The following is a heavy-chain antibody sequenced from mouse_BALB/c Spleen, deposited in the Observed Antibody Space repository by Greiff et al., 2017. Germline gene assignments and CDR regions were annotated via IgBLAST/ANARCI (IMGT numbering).Heavy chain of an antibody. CDR3: ARALPFAY. V-gene: IGHV3-2*02. Sequence: EVKLMESGPGLVKPSQSLSLTCTVTGYSITSDYAWNWIRQFPGNKLEWMGYISYSGSTSYNPSLKSRISITRDTSKNQFFLQLNSVTTEDTATYYCARALPFAYWGQGTLVTVSA. CDR2: ISYSGST. J-gene: IGHJ3*01. D-gene: IGHD2-12*01. CDR1: GYSITSDYA.